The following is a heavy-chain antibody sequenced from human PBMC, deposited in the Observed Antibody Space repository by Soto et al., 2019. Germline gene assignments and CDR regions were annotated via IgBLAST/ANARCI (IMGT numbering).Heavy chain of an antibody. Sequence: GGSLRLSCAASGFTFSSYSMNWVRQAPGKGLEWVSSISSSSSYIYYADSVKGRFTISRDNAKNSLYLQMNSLRAEDTAVYYCARDRAARVVGYAFDIWGRGTMVTVSS. V-gene: IGHV3-21*01. CDR2: ISSSSSYI. D-gene: IGHD2-15*01. CDR1: GFTFSSYS. CDR3: ARDRAARVVGYAFDI. J-gene: IGHJ3*02.